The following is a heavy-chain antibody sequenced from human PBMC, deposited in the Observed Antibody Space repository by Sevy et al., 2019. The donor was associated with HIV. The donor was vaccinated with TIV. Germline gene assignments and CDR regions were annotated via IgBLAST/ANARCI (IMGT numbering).Heavy chain of an antibody. CDR3: ARLDIVATNHDY. V-gene: IGHV1-2*02. D-gene: IGHD5-12*01. CDR1: GYTFTGYY. J-gene: IGHJ4*02. Sequence: ASLKVSCKASGYTFTGYYMHWVRQAPGQGLEWMGWINPNSGGTNYAQKFQGRVTMTRDTSISTAYMELSRLRSDDTAVYYCARLDIVATNHDYWGQGTLVTVSS. CDR2: INPNSGGT.